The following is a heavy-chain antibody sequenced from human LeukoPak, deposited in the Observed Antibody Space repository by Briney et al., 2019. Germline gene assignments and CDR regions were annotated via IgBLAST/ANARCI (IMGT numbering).Heavy chain of an antibody. J-gene: IGHJ4*02. Sequence: PGGSLTLSCAASGYTFTSHALSWVRQAPGKGLEWVSAISGNGGSTYYADYVKGRFTISRDNSNNTLFLQMNSLRAEDTALYSCAKDVVFGSGYYPYYFDYWGQGPLVTVSS. D-gene: IGHD3-10*01. CDR1: GYTFTSHA. V-gene: IGHV3-23*01. CDR2: ISGNGGST. CDR3: AKDVVFGSGYYPYYFDY.